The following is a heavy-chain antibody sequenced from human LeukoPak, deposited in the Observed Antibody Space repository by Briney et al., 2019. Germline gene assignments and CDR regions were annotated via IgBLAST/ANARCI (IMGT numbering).Heavy chain of an antibody. Sequence: GGALRLSCAASGFTVITNDMTWVRQAPGKGLDWVSVLYSDGNTKYADSVQGRFTISRDNSKNTLYLEMNSLSPEDTAVYYCVRGVEPLAANTLAYWGQGTLVTVSS. CDR3: VRGVEPLAANTLAY. CDR1: GFTVITND. V-gene: IGHV3-53*01. CDR2: LYSDGNT. D-gene: IGHD1-14*01. J-gene: IGHJ4*02.